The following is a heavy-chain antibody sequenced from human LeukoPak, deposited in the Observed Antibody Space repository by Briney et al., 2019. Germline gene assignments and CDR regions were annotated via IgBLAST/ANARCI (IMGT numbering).Heavy chain of an antibody. CDR1: GFTFRSYA. Sequence: GGSLRLSCAGSGFTFRSYAMSWVRQSPVKGLEWVSAISDSGDGTHYADSVKGRFTISRDNSKNTLYLQMNSLRAEDTAVYYCAKGEYYYGSGSYYLDYWGQGTLVTVSS. D-gene: IGHD3-10*01. V-gene: IGHV3-23*01. CDR3: AKGEYYYGSGSYYLDY. J-gene: IGHJ4*02. CDR2: ISDSGDGT.